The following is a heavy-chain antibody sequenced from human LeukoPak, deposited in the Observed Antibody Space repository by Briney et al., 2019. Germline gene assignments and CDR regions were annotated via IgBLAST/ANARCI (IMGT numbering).Heavy chain of an antibody. V-gene: IGHV4-39*07. CDR3: ARDHMVRGVNFDY. CDR2: IYYSGST. J-gene: IGHJ4*02. CDR1: GGSIRSTSYH. D-gene: IGHD3-10*01. Sequence: SETLSLTCTVSGGSIRSTSYHWGRIRQPPGKGLEWIGSIYYSGSTYYNPSLKSRVTISVDTSKNQFSLKLSSVTAADTAVYYCARDHMVRGVNFDYWGQGTLVTVSS.